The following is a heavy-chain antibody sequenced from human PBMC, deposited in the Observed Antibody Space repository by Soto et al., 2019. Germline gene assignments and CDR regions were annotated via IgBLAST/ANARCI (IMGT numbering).Heavy chain of an antibody. CDR1: GLTFDSYG. Sequence: VHLVESGGGVVQPGRSLRRSCAASGLTFDSYGMHWVRQAPGKGLEWVAVIWSDGSNKYYADSVKGRFTISRDNSKNTLYLQMNSLRVEDTAVYYCASAAGAYDNWGQGTLVTVSS. J-gene: IGHJ4*02. D-gene: IGHD6-13*01. V-gene: IGHV3-33*01. CDR3: ASAAGAYDN. CDR2: IWSDGSNK.